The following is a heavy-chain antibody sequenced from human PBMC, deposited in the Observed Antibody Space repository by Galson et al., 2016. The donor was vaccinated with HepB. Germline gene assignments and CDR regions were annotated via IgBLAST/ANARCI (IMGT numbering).Heavy chain of an antibody. J-gene: IGHJ4*02. CDR1: RFTTSRYW. V-gene: IGHV3-7*03. Sequence: SLRLSCAAPRFTTSRYWMSWVRQAPGKGPEWVANINQDGSDRNYVDSVKGRFTISRDNARNSLYLQMSNLRAEDTAVYYCTSEPTDSEEGYWGQGTLVTVPS. CDR3: TSEPTDSEEGY. CDR2: INQDGSDR.